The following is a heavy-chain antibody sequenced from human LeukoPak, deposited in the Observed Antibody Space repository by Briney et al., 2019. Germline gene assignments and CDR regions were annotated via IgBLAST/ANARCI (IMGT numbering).Heavy chain of an antibody. CDR1: GFTFSSYA. CDR3: AKDGESGSYPDY. V-gene: IGHV3-23*01. Sequence: GGSLRLSCAASGFTFSSYAMSWVRQAPGKGLEWVSAISGSGGSTYSADSVKGRFTISRDNSKNTLYLQMNSLGAEDSAVYYCAKDGESGSYPDYWGQGTLVTVSS. D-gene: IGHD1-26*01. J-gene: IGHJ4*02. CDR2: ISGSGGST.